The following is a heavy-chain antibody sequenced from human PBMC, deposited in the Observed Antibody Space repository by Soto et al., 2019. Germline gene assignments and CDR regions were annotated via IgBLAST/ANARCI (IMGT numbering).Heavy chain of an antibody. CDR3: ARDGITMIVVVIPAAFDI. J-gene: IGHJ3*02. Sequence: ASVKVSCKASGYTFTSYGISWVRQAPGQGLEWMGWISAYNGNTNYAQKLQGRVTMTTDTSTSTAYMELRSLRSDDTAVYYCARDGITMIVVVIPAAFDIWGQGTMVTVSS. D-gene: IGHD3-22*01. V-gene: IGHV1-18*01. CDR1: GYTFTSYG. CDR2: ISAYNGNT.